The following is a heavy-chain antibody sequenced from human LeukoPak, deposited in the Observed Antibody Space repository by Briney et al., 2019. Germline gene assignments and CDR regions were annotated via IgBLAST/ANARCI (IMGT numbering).Heavy chain of an antibody. CDR1: GGSISSSSYY. D-gene: IGHD3-10*01. CDR3: ARDGSLWFGELLLSHYYYYGMDV. J-gene: IGHJ6*02. V-gene: IGHV4-39*02. Sequence: SETLSLTCTVSGGSISSSSYYWGWIRQPPGKGLEWIGSIYYSGSTYYNPSLKSRVTISVDTSKNQFSLKLSSVTAADTAVYYCARDGSLWFGELLLSHYYYYGMDVWGQGTTVTVSS. CDR2: IYYSGST.